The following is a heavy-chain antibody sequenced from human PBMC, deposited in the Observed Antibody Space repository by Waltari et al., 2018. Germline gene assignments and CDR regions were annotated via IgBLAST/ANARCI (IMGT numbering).Heavy chain of an antibody. J-gene: IGHJ3*02. CDR3: ARDGGGDYYGSGSYYNAFDI. V-gene: IGHV4-38-2*02. CDR1: GYSISSGYY. CDR2: IYHSGST. D-gene: IGHD3-10*01. Sequence: QVQLQESGPGLVKPSETLSLTCAVSGYSISSGYYWGWIRQPPGTGLEWIGSIYHSGSTYYNPSLKSRVTISVDTSKNQFSLKLSSVTAADTAVYYCARDGGGDYYGSGSYYNAFDIWGQGTMVTVSS.